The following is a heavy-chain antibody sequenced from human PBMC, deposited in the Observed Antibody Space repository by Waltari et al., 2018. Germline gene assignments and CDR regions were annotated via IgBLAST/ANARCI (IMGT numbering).Heavy chain of an antibody. J-gene: IGHJ4*02. V-gene: IGHV1-69*01. CDR1: GGTFSSYP. CDR3: ARGIQPTPPFDY. CDR2: IIPIFGTA. D-gene: IGHD5-18*01. Sequence: QVQLVQAGAEVKKPGSSVKVSCKASGGTFSSYPISWVRQAPGQGLEWMGGIIPIFGTANYAQKFQSRGTITADESTSTAYKELSSLRSEDTAVDYCARGIQPTPPFDYWGQGTLVTVSS.